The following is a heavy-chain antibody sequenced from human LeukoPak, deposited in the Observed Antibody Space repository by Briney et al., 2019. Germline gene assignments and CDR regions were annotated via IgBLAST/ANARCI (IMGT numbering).Heavy chain of an antibody. J-gene: IGHJ4*02. Sequence: PSETLSLTCAVSGGSISSSNWWSWVRQPPGKGLEWIGEIYHSGSTNYNPSLKSRVTISVDKSKNQFSLKLSSVTAADTAVYYCARARGPSLGSAYDYWGQGTLVTVSS. CDR3: ARARGPSLGSAYDY. CDR1: GGSISSSNW. D-gene: IGHD3-22*01. CDR2: IYHSGST. V-gene: IGHV4-4*02.